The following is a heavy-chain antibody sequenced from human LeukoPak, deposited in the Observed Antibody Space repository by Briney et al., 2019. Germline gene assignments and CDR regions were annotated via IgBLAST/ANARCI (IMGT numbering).Heavy chain of an antibody. J-gene: IGHJ4*02. Sequence: VAAVKVSRKTSRYTFSEYYMHWVRQAPGRGVEGVGGINHDSSGTNYAQKFQGRVTMTRDTSISTAYMELSRLKADDTAVYYCAREPYGSGSYGFDYWGEGTLVTVSS. CDR1: RYTFSEYY. CDR2: INHDSSGT. V-gene: IGHV1-2*02. CDR3: AREPYGSGSYGFDY. D-gene: IGHD3-10*01.